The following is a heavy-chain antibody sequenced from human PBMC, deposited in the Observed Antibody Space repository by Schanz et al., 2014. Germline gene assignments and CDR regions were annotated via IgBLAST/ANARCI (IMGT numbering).Heavy chain of an antibody. V-gene: IGHV1-69*09. J-gene: IGHJ3*02. CDR2: FIPILDVG. CDR1: GYNITSND. Sequence: QVHLVQSGAEVKKPGASVKVSCKASGYNITSNDVTWVRQATGQGLEWVGRFIPILDVGNYAQQFQGRVTFTADKSTSTAYMELSSLRYEDTALYYCARGTMPGTFDIWGQGTMVTVSS. D-gene: IGHD2-2*01. CDR3: ARGTMPGTFDI.